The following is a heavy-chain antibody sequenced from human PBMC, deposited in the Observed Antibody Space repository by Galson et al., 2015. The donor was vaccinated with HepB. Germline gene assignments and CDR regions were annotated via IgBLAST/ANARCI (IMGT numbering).Heavy chain of an antibody. CDR3: ARDLRKKDRIWAVANTLYYYYYGMDV. CDR1: GGTFRSCG. J-gene: IGHJ6*02. Sequence: SVKVSCKAFGGTFRSCGISWVRQAPGQGLEWMGGIIPMFGTANYAQKFEGRVTITADESTSTAYMELRSLRSEDTAVYYCARDLRKKDRIWAVANTLYYYYYGMDVWGQGTTVTVSS. V-gene: IGHV1-69*13. CDR2: IIPMFGTA. D-gene: IGHD6-19*01.